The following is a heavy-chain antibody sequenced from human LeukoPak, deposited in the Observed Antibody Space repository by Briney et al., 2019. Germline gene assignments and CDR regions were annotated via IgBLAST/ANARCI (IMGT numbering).Heavy chain of an antibody. Sequence: SETLSLTCAVYGGSFSGYYWSWIRQPPGKGLEWIGEINHSGSTNYNPFLKSRVTISVDTSKNQFSLKLSSVTAADTAVYYCARAYSGYVLDYWGQGTLVTVSS. V-gene: IGHV4-34*01. CDR3: ARAYSGYVLDY. J-gene: IGHJ4*02. CDR2: INHSGST. CDR1: GGSFSGYY. D-gene: IGHD5-12*01.